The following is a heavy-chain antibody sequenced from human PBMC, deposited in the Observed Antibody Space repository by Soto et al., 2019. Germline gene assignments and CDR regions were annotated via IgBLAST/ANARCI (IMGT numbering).Heavy chain of an antibody. J-gene: IGHJ6*02. CDR1: GYTFTSYG. CDR2: ISAYNGNT. CDR3: ARDPGGSSWFHYYYYGMDV. Sequence: ASVKVSCKASGYTFTSYGISWVRQAPGQGXEWMGWISAYNGNTNYAQKLQGRVTMTTDTSTSTAYMELRSLRSDDTAVYYCARDPGGSSWFHYYYYGMDVWGQGTTVTVSS. D-gene: IGHD6-13*01. V-gene: IGHV1-18*01.